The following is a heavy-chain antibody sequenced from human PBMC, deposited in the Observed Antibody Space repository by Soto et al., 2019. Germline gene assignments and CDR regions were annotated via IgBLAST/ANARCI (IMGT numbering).Heavy chain of an antibody. D-gene: IGHD3-22*01. CDR1: GGSISSSSYY. J-gene: IGHJ4*02. CDR3: ARQPSYYDSSGYYYRFDY. CDR2: IYYSGST. Sequence: QLQLQESVPGLVKPSETLSLTCTVSGGSISSSSYYWGWIRQPPGKGLEWIGSIYYSGSTYYNPSLKSRVTISVDTSKTQFSLKLSSVTAADTAVYYCARQPSYYDSSGYYYRFDYWGQGTLVTVSS. V-gene: IGHV4-39*01.